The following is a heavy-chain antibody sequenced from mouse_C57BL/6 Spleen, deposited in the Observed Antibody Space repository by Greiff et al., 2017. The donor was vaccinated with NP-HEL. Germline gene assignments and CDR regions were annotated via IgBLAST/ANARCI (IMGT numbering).Heavy chain of an antibody. CDR3: ARNDYDQGYYAMDY. D-gene: IGHD2-4*01. V-gene: IGHV1-64*01. J-gene: IGHJ4*01. CDR2: IHPNSGST. Sequence: QVQLQQSGAELVKPGASVKLSCRASGYTFTSYWMHWVKQRPGQGLEWIGMIHPNSGSTNYNEKFKSKATLTVDKSSSTAYMQLSSLTSEDSAVYYCARNDYDQGYYAMDYWGQGTSVTVSS. CDR1: GYTFTSYW.